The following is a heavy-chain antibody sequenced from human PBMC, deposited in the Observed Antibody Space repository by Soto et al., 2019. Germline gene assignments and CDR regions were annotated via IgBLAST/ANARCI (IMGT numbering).Heavy chain of an antibody. Sequence: SETLSLTCSVSGGSISSGYWTWIRQPPGKGLEWIGYIYYGGSINYNPSLKSRVIISVDTAKNQFSLRLSSVTAADTAVYYCTGAYYDINGYSLDRWGQGTSVTVSS. CDR3: TGAYYDINGYSLDR. J-gene: IGHJ5*02. V-gene: IGHV4-59*01. CDR2: IYYGGSI. CDR1: GGSISSGY. D-gene: IGHD3-22*01.